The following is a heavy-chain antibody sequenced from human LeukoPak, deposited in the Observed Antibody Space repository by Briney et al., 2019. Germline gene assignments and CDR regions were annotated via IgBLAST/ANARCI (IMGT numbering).Heavy chain of an antibody. J-gene: IGHJ4*02. Sequence: PSETLSLTCAVYGGSFSGYYWSWIRQPPGKGLEWIGEINHSGSTNYNPSLKSRVTISVDTSKNQFSLKLSSVTAADTAVYYCARPSLYGDYNYWGQGTLVAVSS. CDR1: GGSFSGYY. CDR2: INHSGST. D-gene: IGHD4-17*01. V-gene: IGHV4-34*01. CDR3: ARPSLYGDYNY.